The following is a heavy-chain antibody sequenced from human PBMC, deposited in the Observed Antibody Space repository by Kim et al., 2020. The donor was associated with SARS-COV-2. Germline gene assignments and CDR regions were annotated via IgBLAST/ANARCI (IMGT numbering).Heavy chain of an antibody. CDR1: GGTFSSYA. Sequence: SVKVSCKASGGTFSSYAISWVRQAPGQGLEWMGRIIPILGIANYAQKFQGRVTITADKSTSTAYMELSSLRSEDTAVYYCARFQDYDILTGYGMDVWGQGTTVTVSS. CDR2: IIPILGIA. V-gene: IGHV1-69*04. CDR3: ARFQDYDILTGYGMDV. J-gene: IGHJ6*02. D-gene: IGHD3-9*01.